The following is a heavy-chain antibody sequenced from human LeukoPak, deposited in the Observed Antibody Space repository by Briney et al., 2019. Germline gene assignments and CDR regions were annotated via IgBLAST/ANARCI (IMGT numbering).Heavy chain of an antibody. J-gene: IGHJ2*01. D-gene: IGHD3-9*01. Sequence: SETLSLTCTVSGGSISSYYWSWIREPPGKGLEWIGYIYYSGSTNYNPSLKSRVTISVDPSKNPFSLNLSSVTAADTAVYYCARQQGVLTGYSAYWYFDLWGRGTLVTVSS. CDR3: ARQQGVLTGYSAYWYFDL. CDR1: GGSISSYY. V-gene: IGHV4-59*08. CDR2: IYYSGST.